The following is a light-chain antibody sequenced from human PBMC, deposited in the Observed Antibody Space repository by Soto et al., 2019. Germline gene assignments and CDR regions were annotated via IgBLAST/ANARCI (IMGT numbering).Light chain of an antibody. Sequence: ASQSVSSNLAWYQQKPGQAPRLLIYGAPTRATGIPCRFSITGSGTEFTLTIGRLQSEGFAVYYCQQYNNWPQTFGQGTKVDIK. V-gene: IGKV3-15*01. J-gene: IGKJ1*01. CDR2: GAP. CDR1: QSVSSN. CDR3: QQYNNWPQT.